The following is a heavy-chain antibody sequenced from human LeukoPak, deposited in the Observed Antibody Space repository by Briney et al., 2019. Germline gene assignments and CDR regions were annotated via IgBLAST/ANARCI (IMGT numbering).Heavy chain of an antibody. V-gene: IGHV4-61*02. CDR1: GGSINSVDYY. CDR3: ARDGGYKRFEP. D-gene: IGHD5-18*01. J-gene: IGHJ5*02. CDR2: MYNSVTTNYNPSI. Sequence: PSETPSLTCTVSGGSINSVDYYWSWIRQPAGKGLEWIGRMYNSVTTNYNPSINYNPSLKSRATISVDTSKNQFSLNLTSVTAADTAVYYCARDGGYKRFEPWGQGTLVTVSS.